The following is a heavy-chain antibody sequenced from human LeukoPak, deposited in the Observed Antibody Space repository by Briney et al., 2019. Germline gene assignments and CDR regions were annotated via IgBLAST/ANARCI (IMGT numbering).Heavy chain of an antibody. CDR1: GYSISSGYY. Sequence: SETLSLTCTVSGYSISSGYYWGWIRQPPGQGLEWIGIIYYSGSTYYNPSLKSRVTISVDTSKNQFSLKLSSVTAADTAVYYCARPAASSGYYDYFDYWGQGTLVTVSS. CDR3: ARPAASSGYYDYFDY. J-gene: IGHJ4*02. CDR2: IYYSGST. D-gene: IGHD3-22*01. V-gene: IGHV4-38-2*02.